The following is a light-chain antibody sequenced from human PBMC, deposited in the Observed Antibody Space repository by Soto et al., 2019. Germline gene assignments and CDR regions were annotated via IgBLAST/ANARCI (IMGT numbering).Light chain of an antibody. CDR3: QQRSNWPLIT. V-gene: IGKV3-11*01. CDR1: QSVSSY. J-gene: IGKJ5*01. Sequence: EIVLTPSPATLSLSPVERATLSCRASQSVSSYLAWYQQKPGQAPRLLIYDASNRATGIPARFSGSGSGTDFTLTISSLEPEDFAVYYCQQRSNWPLITFGQGTRLEI. CDR2: DAS.